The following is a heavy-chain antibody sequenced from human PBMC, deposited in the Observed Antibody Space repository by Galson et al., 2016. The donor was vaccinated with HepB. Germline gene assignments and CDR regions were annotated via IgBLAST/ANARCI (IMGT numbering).Heavy chain of an antibody. D-gene: IGHD1-26*01. CDR2: IKSNGGGEST. CDR1: GFTFSHAW. J-gene: IGHJ4*02. Sequence: SLRLSCAGSGFTFSHAWLNWVRQAPGKGLEWVGRIKSNGGGESTDYAAPVKGRFTVSRDDSKNTLYLQMNSLKTEDTAVYHCTTSVGANEFDYWGRGTLVTVSS. V-gene: IGHV3-15*07. CDR3: TTSVGANEFDY.